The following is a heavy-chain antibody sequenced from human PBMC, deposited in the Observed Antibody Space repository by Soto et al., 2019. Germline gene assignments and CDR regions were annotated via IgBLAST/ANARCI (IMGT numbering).Heavy chain of an antibody. CDR2: IYYSGST. Sequence: SETMSLTCTVSGGSISSYYYYWIRQPPGKGLEWIGYIYYSGSTNYNPSLKSRVTISVDTSKNQFSLKLSSVTAADTAVYYCARAWGYYFDYWGQGTLVTVSS. D-gene: IGHD3-16*01. CDR1: GGSISSYY. CDR3: ARAWGYYFDY. V-gene: IGHV4-59*01. J-gene: IGHJ4*02.